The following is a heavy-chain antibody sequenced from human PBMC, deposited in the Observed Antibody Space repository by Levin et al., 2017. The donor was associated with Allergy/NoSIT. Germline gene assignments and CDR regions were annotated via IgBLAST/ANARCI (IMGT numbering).Heavy chain of an antibody. CDR1: GFTFSSYA. CDR2: ISYDGSNK. J-gene: IGHJ2*01. Sequence: PGGSLRLSCAASGFTFSSYAMHWVRQAPGKGLEWVAVISYDGSNKYYADSVKGRFTISRDNSKNTLYLQMNSLRAEDTAVYYCARDRDYGSYFDLWGRGTLVTVSS. CDR3: ARDRDYGSYFDL. D-gene: IGHD4-17*01. V-gene: IGHV3-30-3*01.